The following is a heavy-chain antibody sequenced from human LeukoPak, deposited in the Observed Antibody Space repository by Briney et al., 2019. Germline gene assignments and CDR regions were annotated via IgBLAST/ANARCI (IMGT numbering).Heavy chain of an antibody. J-gene: IGHJ4*02. CDR3: ARDQGGYSNY. CDR1: GFTFSSYG. CDR2: IRYDGSNK. D-gene: IGHD4-11*01. V-gene: IGHV3-30*02. Sequence: PGGSLRLSWAASGFTFSSYGMHWVRQAPGKGLEWVAFIRYDGSNKYYADSVKGRFTISRDNARNSLYLQMNTLRAEDTAVYSCARDQGGYSNYWGQGTLATVSS.